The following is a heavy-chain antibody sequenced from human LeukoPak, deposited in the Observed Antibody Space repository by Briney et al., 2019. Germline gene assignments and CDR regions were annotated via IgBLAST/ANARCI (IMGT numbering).Heavy chain of an antibody. J-gene: IGHJ4*02. CDR1: GFTFSSNW. D-gene: IGHD1-26*01. Sequence: GGSLRLSCAASGFTFSSNWMHWVRQAPGKGLVWVSRINEDGSTTNYADSVKGRSTIFRDNAKNTLYLQMNSLRAEDTAMFYCVRDLGGRSGHWGQGTLVTVSS. CDR3: VRDLGGRSGH. CDR2: INEDGSTT. V-gene: IGHV3-74*01.